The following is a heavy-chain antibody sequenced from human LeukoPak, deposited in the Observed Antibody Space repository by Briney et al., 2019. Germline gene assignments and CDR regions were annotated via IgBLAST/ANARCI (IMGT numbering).Heavy chain of an antibody. D-gene: IGHD2-21*01. J-gene: IGHJ6*02. CDR2: IYYSGST. CDR1: GGSLSSYY. Sequence: SETLSLTCTVSGGSLSSYYWSWIRQPPGKGLEWIGYIYYSGSTNYNPSLKSRVTISVDTSKNQFSLKLSSVTAADTAVYYCAREGGGGGMDVWGQGTTVTVSS. V-gene: IGHV4-59*01. CDR3: AREGGGGGMDV.